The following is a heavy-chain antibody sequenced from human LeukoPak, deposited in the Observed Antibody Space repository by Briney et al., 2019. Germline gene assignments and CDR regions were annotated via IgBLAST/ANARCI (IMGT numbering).Heavy chain of an antibody. CDR2: INSDGSST. V-gene: IGHV3-74*01. Sequence: GGSLRLSCAASGFTFSSYWMHWVRQAPGKGLVWVSHINSDGSSTSYADSVKGRFTISRDNAKNTVYLQMNSLRAEDTAVYYCARGTAMVTLDWGQGTLVTVSS. CDR1: GFTFSSYW. J-gene: IGHJ4*02. D-gene: IGHD5-18*01. CDR3: ARGTAMVTLD.